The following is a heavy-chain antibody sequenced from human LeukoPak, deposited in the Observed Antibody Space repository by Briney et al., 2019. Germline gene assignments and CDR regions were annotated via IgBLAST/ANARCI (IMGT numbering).Heavy chain of an antibody. CDR3: AKIWFGELSHFDY. V-gene: IGHV3-23*01. CDR1: GFTFSTYN. D-gene: IGHD3-10*01. J-gene: IGHJ4*02. CDR2: VGGTDGRT. Sequence: GGSLRLSCAASGFTFSTYNMNWVRQAPGKGLEWVSAVGGTDGRTYYAAFVKGRFTIYRDNSKNTLYLQMNSLRAEDTAVYYCAKIWFGELSHFDYWGQGTLVTVSS.